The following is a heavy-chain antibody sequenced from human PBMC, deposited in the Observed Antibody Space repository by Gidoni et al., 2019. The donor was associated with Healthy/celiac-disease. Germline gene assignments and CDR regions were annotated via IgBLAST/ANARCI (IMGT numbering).Heavy chain of an antibody. V-gene: IGHV3-21*01. Sequence: EVQLVESGGGMVKPGGSLRRYCAAAGFTFSSYSMNWVRQAPGKGLEWVSSISISSSYIYSSDSVQGRFTISRDNAKNSLYLQMNSLRAEYTAVYYCAVGGRPNGMDVWGQGTTVTVSS. J-gene: IGHJ6*02. CDR1: GFTFSSYS. CDR3: AVGGRPNGMDV. CDR2: ISISSSYI.